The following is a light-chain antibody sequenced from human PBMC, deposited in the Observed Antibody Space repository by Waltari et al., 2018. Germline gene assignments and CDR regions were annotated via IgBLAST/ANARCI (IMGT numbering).Light chain of an antibody. CDR3: CSYTSSRTWV. CDR2: NVN. Sequence: QSVLTQPASVSASPGQSITISCSGTSRDVGGYHYVSWYQQPPGKAPKLMLYNVNYRPSGISDRFAGSKSGNTASLSISALQSEDEAAYYCCSYTSSRTWVFGGGTKLTVL. V-gene: IGLV2-14*03. CDR1: SRDVGGYHY. J-gene: IGLJ3*02.